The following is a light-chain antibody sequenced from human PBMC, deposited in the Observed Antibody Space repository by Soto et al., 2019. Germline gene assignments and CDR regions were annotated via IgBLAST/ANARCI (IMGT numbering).Light chain of an antibody. CDR1: QSVRSNY. CDR3: QHYDGSPRT. CDR2: GVF. J-gene: IGKJ2*01. Sequence: ETVLTQSPGTVSLSPGERATLSCTTSQSVRSNYLAWYQQKPGQAPRLLIYGVFSRATGIPDRFSGSGSGTDFTLTISGLEPEDSAVYYCQHYDGSPRTFGQGTELEI. V-gene: IGKV3-20*01.